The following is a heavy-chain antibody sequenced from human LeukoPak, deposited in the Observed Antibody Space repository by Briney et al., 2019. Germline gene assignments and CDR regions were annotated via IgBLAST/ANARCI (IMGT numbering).Heavy chain of an antibody. CDR2: ISSSSSYI. D-gene: IGHD6-19*01. CDR3: ASFSERYSSGWPLDY. CDR1: GFTMSNYG. Sequence: GGSLRLSCAASGFTMSNYGVSWVRQAPGKGLEWVSSISSSSSYIYYADSVKGRFTISRDNAKNSLYLQMNSLRAEDTAVYYCASFSERYSSGWPLDYWGQGTLVTVSS. J-gene: IGHJ4*02. V-gene: IGHV3-21*01.